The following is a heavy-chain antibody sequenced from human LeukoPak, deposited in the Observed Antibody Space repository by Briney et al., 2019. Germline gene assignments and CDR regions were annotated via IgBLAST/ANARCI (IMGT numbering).Heavy chain of an antibody. J-gene: IGHJ4*02. D-gene: IGHD3-22*01. CDR2: MNPDSANT. CDR3: ARGRGSGYYYYFDY. V-gene: IGHV1-8*03. CDR1: GYTFTSYD. Sequence: SVKVSCKASGYTFTSYDINWVRQATGQGLVWMGWMNPDSANTGYAQKFQGRVTITRNTSISTAYMELSSLRSEDTAVYYCARGRGSGYYYYFDYWGQGALVTVSS.